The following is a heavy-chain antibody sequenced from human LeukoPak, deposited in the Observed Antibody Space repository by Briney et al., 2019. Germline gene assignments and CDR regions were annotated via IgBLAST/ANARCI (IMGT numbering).Heavy chain of an antibody. V-gene: IGHV5-51*01. D-gene: IGHD4-23*01. J-gene: IGHJ4*02. Sequence: GESLQISCRGSGYIFSDYWIGWVRPLPGRGLEWMGIIYAGDSDTRYSPSFQGQVTISADKSISTAYLQWSSLKASDTAMYYCARHGGGGSGGNSGFDYWGQGTLVTVSS. CDR2: IYAGDSDT. CDR3: ARHGGGGSGGNSGFDY. CDR1: GYIFSDYW.